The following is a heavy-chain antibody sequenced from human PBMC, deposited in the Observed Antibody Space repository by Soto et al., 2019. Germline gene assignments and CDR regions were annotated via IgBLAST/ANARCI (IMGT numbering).Heavy chain of an antibody. CDR1: GGSISSYY. Sequence: SETLSLTCTVSGGSISSYYWSWIRQPPGKGLEWIGYIYYSGSTNYNPSLKSRVTISVDTSKNQFSLKLSSVTAADTAVYYCARDGGSGSYYYYYYMDVWGKGTTVTVSS. J-gene: IGHJ6*03. V-gene: IGHV4-59*01. CDR2: IYYSGST. D-gene: IGHD3-10*01. CDR3: ARDGGSGSYYYYYYMDV.